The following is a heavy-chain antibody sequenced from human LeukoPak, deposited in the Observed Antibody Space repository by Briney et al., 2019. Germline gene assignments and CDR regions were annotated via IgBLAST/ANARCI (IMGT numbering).Heavy chain of an antibody. J-gene: IGHJ1*01. CDR2: ISTSGST. CDR1: GGSISSGSYY. CDR3: ARGPPRGDSSGYFPYFQH. Sequence: PSETLSLTCTVSGGSISSGSYYWSWIRQPAGKGLEWIGRISTSGSTNYNPSLKSRVTISVDTSKNQFSLKLSSVTAADTAVYYCARGPPRGDSSGYFPYFQHWGQGTLVTVSS. V-gene: IGHV4-61*02. D-gene: IGHD3-22*01.